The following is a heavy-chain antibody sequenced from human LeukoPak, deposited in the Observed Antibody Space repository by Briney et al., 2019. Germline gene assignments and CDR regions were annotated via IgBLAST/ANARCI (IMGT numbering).Heavy chain of an antibody. D-gene: IGHD2-21*01. J-gene: IGHJ5*02. CDR2: ISYDGSNK. V-gene: IGHV3-30-3*01. CDR1: GFTFSDYA. Sequence: PGGSLRLSCAASGFTFSDYAMHWVRQAPGKGLEWVAFISYDGSNKYYAESMKGRSTISRDNSENTLYLQMNSLRAEDTAVYYCARDDWGFDPWGQGTLVTVSS. CDR3: ARDDWGFDP.